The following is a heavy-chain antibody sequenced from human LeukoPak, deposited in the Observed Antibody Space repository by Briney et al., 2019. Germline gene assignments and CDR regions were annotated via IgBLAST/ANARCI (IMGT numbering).Heavy chain of an antibody. CDR1: GYTFTGYY. D-gene: IGHD2-21*02. CDR3: ARDRAYCGGDCYSGLGAFDI. Sequence: GASVKVSCKASGYTFTGYYMHWVRQAPGQGLEWMGRIIPILGIANYAQKFQGRVTITADKSTSTAYMELSSLRSEDTAVYYCARDRAYCGGDCYSGLGAFDIWGQGTMVTVSS. CDR2: IIPILGIA. V-gene: IGHV1-69*04. J-gene: IGHJ3*02.